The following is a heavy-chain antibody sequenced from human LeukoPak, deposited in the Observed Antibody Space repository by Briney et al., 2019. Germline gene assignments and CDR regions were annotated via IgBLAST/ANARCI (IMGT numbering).Heavy chain of an antibody. CDR1: RFTFSSYD. CDR3: AKDPTFYNY. J-gene: IGHJ4*02. D-gene: IGHD3-10*01. CDR2: ISGSGSST. V-gene: IGHV3-23*01. Sequence: GGSLRLSCAASRFTFSSYDMSWVRQAPGKGLEWVSGISGSGSSTYYADSVKGRFTISRDNSKNTLYLQMNSLRAGDTAVYHCAKDPTFYNYWGQGTLVTVSS.